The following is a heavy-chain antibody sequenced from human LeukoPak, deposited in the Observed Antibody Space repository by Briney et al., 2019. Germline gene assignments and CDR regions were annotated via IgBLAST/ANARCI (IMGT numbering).Heavy chain of an antibody. V-gene: IGHV5-51*01. D-gene: IGHD6-19*01. CDR2: IYPGDSDT. CDR1: EYRFTNYW. CDR3: ARLTAVAGTRWLDY. J-gene: IGHJ4*02. Sequence: GESLKISCKGSEYRFTNYWIGWVRRMPGKGLEWMGIIYPGDSDTRYSPFFQGQVTISADKSISTAYLQWSSLKASGTAMYYCARLTAVAGTRWLDYWGQGTLVTVSS.